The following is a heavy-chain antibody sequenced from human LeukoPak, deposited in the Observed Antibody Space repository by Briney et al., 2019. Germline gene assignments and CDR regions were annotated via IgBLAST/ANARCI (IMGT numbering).Heavy chain of an antibody. Sequence: PSETLSLTCAVYGGSFSGYYWSWIRQPPGKGLEWIGEINHSGSTNYNPSLKSRVTISVDTSENQFSLKLSSVTAADTAVYYCARGRYYDPFFDLWGRGTLVTVSS. CDR3: ARGRYYDPFFDL. J-gene: IGHJ2*01. CDR1: GGSFSGYY. V-gene: IGHV4-34*01. D-gene: IGHD3-22*01. CDR2: INHSGST.